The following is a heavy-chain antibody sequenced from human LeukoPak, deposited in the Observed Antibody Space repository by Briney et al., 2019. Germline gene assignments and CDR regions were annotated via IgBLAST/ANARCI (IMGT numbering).Heavy chain of an antibody. J-gene: IGHJ4*02. D-gene: IGHD2-15*01. CDR2: ISWNSGYI. CDR3: ARDNCNGGSCFTYFDY. Sequence: PGRSLRLSCAASGCAFDDYVMHWVRQAPGKGLEGVSGISWNSGYIDYADSVKGRFTISRDNAKNSLYLQMNSLRAEDTALYYCARDNCNGGSCFTYFDYWGQGTLVTVSS. V-gene: IGHV3-9*01. CDR1: GCAFDDYV.